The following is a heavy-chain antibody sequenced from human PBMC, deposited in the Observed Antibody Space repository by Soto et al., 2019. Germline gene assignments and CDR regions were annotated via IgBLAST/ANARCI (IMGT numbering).Heavy chain of an antibody. Sequence: PGGSLRLSCAASGFTFSSYGMQWVRQAPGKGLEWVAVIWYDGSNENYADSVKGRFTISRDNSKNTLYLQMNSLRAEDTAVYYCARAAAVAADGYYFMDVWGKGTTVTVSS. CDR3: ARAAAVAADGYYFMDV. V-gene: IGHV3-33*01. D-gene: IGHD6-19*01. CDR1: GFTFSSYG. CDR2: IWYDGSNE. J-gene: IGHJ6*03.